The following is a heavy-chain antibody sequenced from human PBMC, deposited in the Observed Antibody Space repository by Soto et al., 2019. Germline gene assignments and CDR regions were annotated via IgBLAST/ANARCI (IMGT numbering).Heavy chain of an antibody. J-gene: IGHJ5*02. D-gene: IGHD3-3*01. Sequence: SVKVACKASGGTCSSYAISWVRQAPGQGLEWMGGIIPIFGTANYAQNFQGRVTITAGESTSTAYMELSSLRSEDTAVYYCARSSTQRYAFCSGYLPSFDPWGQGTLVTVSS. CDR3: ARSSTQRYAFCSGYLPSFDP. V-gene: IGHV1-69*13. CDR1: GGTCSSYA. CDR2: IIPIFGTA.